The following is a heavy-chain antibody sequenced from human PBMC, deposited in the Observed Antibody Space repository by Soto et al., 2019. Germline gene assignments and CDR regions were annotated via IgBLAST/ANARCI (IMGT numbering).Heavy chain of an antibody. J-gene: IGHJ6*02. CDR3: ASSPAFSSSWYGIPPDPSHGMDV. V-gene: IGHV1-46*01. CDR2: INPSGGIT. Sequence: QMQLVQSGAEVKRPGASVRVSCKSSGYTFTSFYIHCVRQAPGQGLEWMGIINPSGGITNFAQRLQGRVTMSRDMSTNTQYMELSSLKSDDTAVYYCASSPAFSSSWYGIPPDPSHGMDVWGQGTTVNVS. CDR1: GYTFTSFY. D-gene: IGHD6-13*01.